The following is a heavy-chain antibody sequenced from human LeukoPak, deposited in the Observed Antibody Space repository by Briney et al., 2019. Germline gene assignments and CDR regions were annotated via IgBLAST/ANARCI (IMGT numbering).Heavy chain of an antibody. J-gene: IGHJ4*02. Sequence: GSLRLSCAASGFTFSDYYMSWIRQAPGKGLEWVSYIRSSGSITYYADSVKGRFTISRDNAKNSLYLQMNSLSAEDTAVYYCARSTRYFDYWGQGTLVTVSS. CDR1: GFTFSDYY. CDR2: IRSSGSIT. CDR3: ARSTRYFDY. V-gene: IGHV3-11*01.